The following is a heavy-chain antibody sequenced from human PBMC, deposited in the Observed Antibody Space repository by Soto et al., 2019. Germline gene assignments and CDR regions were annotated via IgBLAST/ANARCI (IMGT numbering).Heavy chain of an antibody. Sequence: QVQLVQSGAEVKKPGSSVNVACMASGDTFNRYTISWVRQAPGQGLEWMGRIIPMSPMPIYAQKFRGRVTFTADKSTTSVYMELSSLTSDDTAVYYCARGEGGNGNWYAVWGQGTLVTVSS. J-gene: IGHJ4*02. CDR1: GDTFNRYT. V-gene: IGHV1-69*02. CDR3: ARGEGGNGNWYAV. D-gene: IGHD2-15*01. CDR2: IIPMSPMP.